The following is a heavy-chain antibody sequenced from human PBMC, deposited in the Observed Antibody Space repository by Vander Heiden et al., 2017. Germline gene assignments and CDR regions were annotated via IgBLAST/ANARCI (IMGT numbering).Heavy chain of an antibody. CDR1: GFPFSSYT. CDR2: ISATGVTI. V-gene: IGHV3-48*02. D-gene: IGHD2-15*01. Sequence: EVQLVQSGGGLVQQGGCLRLSCGASGFPFSSYTMTWVRQTPGKGLEWISYISATGVTIYYSQSVEGRFTISRDNVKNSLYLQMNNLRDDDTGVYYCARDPKLYGAFGPYFDYWGQGVLVTVAS. J-gene: IGHJ4*02. CDR3: ARDPKLYGAFGPYFDY.